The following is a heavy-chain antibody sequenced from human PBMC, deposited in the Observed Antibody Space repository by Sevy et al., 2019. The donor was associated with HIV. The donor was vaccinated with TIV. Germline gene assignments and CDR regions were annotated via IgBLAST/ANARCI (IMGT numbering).Heavy chain of an antibody. D-gene: IGHD3-22*01. J-gene: IGHJ4*02. CDR2: ISGSGSTT. Sequence: WGSLRLSCAASGFTFGNYAMNWVRQTPGKGLEWVSYISGSGSTTYYAEYLKGRFTVSRDNSQNTLYLQMSSLRAEDTAIYYCAKDTRGYYRPIDYWGQGTLVTVSS. CDR3: AKDTRGYYRPIDY. CDR1: GFTFGNYA. V-gene: IGHV3-23*01.